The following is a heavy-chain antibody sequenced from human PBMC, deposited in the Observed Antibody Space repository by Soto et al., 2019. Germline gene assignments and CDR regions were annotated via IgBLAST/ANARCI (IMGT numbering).Heavy chain of an antibody. Sequence: QVQLGESGGGLVKPGGSLRLSCAASGFNFSDYYMSWISQAPGKGLEWVSYISITSKTIHYADSVKGRFTTSRDNAENSLYLQMNSLRAEDTAVYYCARADYGDYGNFDYWGQGTLVTVSS. V-gene: IGHV3-11*01. CDR2: ISITSKTI. CDR3: ARADYGDYGNFDY. D-gene: IGHD4-17*01. CDR1: GFNFSDYY. J-gene: IGHJ4*02.